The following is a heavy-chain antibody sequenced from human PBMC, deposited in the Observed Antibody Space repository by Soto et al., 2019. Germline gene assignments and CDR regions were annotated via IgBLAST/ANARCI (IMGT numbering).Heavy chain of an antibody. CDR2: INPNSGGT. CDR1: GYTFTGYY. J-gene: IGHJ6*02. Sequence: ASVKVSCKASGYTFTGYYMHWVRQAPGQGLEWMGWINPNSGGTNYAQKFQGWVTMTRDTSISTAYMELSRLRSDDTAVYYCARETTEDCGGDCYENYYYYGMDVWGQGTTVTVSS. D-gene: IGHD2-21*02. CDR3: ARETTEDCGGDCYENYYYYGMDV. V-gene: IGHV1-2*04.